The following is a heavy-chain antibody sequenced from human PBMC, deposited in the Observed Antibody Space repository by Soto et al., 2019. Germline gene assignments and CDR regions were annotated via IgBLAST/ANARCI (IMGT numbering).Heavy chain of an antibody. V-gene: IGHV3-74*01. J-gene: IGHJ4*02. Sequence: EVQLVESGGGLVQPGGSLRLSCAASGFTFSSQWMYWVRQIPGKGPVWVSYINSDGSRIDYADSVKGRFTISRDNAKNTLYLKMNSLRVEETAVYYCVRDIRWGRGTLVTVSS. CDR3: VRDIR. CDR1: GFTFSSQW. CDR2: INSDGSRI.